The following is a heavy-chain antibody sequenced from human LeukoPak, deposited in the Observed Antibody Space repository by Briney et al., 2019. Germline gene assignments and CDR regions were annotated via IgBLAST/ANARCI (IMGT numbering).Heavy chain of an antibody. CDR2: ISGSGTTI. Sequence: PGGSLRLSCAASGFTFTAYPMNWVRQAPGKGLEWVSYISGSGTTIYYTDSVKGRFTISRDNAKNSLFLQMSSLRAEDTAVYYCARDSHYIDYWGQGTLVTVSS. V-gene: IGHV3-48*01. CDR3: ARDSHYIDY. CDR1: GFTFTAYP. J-gene: IGHJ4*02.